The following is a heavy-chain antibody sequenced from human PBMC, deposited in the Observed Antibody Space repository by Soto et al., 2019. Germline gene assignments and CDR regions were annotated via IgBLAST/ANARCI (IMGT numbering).Heavy chain of an antibody. CDR3: AAAPDYYDSSGYYYGTWFDP. CDR1: GFTFTSSA. J-gene: IGHJ5*02. CDR2: IVVGSGNT. D-gene: IGHD3-22*01. V-gene: IGHV1-58*01. Sequence: SVKVSCKASGFTFTSSAVQWVRQARGQRLEWIGWIVVGSGNTNYAQKFQERVTITRDMSTSTAYMELSSLRSEDTAVYYCAAAPDYYDSSGYYYGTWFDPWGQGTLVTVSS.